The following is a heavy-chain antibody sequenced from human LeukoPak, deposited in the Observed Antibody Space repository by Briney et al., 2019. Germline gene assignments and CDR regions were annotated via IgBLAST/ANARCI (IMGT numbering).Heavy chain of an antibody. CDR3: ARDGPSIVGAPLFDY. CDR2: IYTSGST. Sequence: SETLSLTCTVSGGSISSYYWSWIRQPAGKGLEWIGRIYTSGSTNYNPSLKSRVTMSVDTSKNQFSLKLSSVTAADTAVYYCARDGPSIVGAPLFDYWGQGTRFTVSS. J-gene: IGHJ4*02. D-gene: IGHD1-26*01. V-gene: IGHV4-4*07. CDR1: GGSISSYY.